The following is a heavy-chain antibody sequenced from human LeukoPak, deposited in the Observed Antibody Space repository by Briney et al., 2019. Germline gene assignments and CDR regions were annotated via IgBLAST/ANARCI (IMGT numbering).Heavy chain of an antibody. Sequence: SETLSLTCTVSGGSISSYYWSWIRQPPGKGLEWIGYIYYSGSTNYNPSLKSRVTISVDTSKNQFSLKLRSVTAADTAVYYCARRPTSGGLDYWGQGTLVTVSS. J-gene: IGHJ4*02. CDR3: ARRPTSGGLDY. CDR1: GGSISSYY. V-gene: IGHV4-59*08. CDR2: IYYSGST. D-gene: IGHD3-16*01.